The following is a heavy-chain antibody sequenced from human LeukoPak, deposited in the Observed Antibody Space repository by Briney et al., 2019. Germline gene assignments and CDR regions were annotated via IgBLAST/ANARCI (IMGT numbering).Heavy chain of an antibody. J-gene: IGHJ3*02. CDR3: ARWLRYFDWLYPDAFDI. CDR1: GYTFTNYD. D-gene: IGHD3-9*01. V-gene: IGHV1-8*01. CDR2: MNPNSGNT. Sequence: ASVKVSCKASGYTFTNYDINWVRQATGQGLEWMGWMNPNSGNTGYAQKFQGRITITKNTSISTAYMELSSLRSEDTAVYYCARWLRYFDWLYPDAFDIWGQGTMVTVSS.